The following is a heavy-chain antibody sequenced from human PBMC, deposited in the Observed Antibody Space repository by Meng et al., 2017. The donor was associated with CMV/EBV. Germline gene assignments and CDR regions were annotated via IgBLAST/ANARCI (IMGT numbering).Heavy chain of an antibody. CDR3: AHRRGVSWSGRAPDAFDI. CDR2: IYWKDDK. CDR1: GFALSTSGVG. Sequence: SGPTLVKPTQTLTLTCTFSGFALSTSGVGVGWIRQPPGKALEWLALIYWKDDKRYSPSLKSRLTITKDTSKNQVVLTMTNMDPVDTATYYCAHRRGVSWSGRAPDAFDIWGQGTMVTVSS. D-gene: IGHD3-3*01. J-gene: IGHJ3*02. V-gene: IGHV2-5*01.